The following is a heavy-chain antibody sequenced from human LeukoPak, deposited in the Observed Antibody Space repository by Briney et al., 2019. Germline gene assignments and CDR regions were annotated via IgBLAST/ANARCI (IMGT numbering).Heavy chain of an antibody. Sequence: SETLSLTCTVSGGSISSYYWSWIRQPPGKGLEWIGYIYYSGSTNYNPSLKSRVTISVDTSKNQFSLKLSSVTAADTAVYYCARAMAAGYYMDVWGKGTTVTVPS. CDR2: IYYSGST. V-gene: IGHV4-59*08. D-gene: IGHD5-18*01. J-gene: IGHJ6*03. CDR1: GGSISSYY. CDR3: ARAMAAGYYMDV.